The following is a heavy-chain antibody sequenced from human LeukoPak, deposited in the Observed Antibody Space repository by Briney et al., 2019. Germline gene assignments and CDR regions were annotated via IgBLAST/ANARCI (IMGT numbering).Heavy chain of an antibody. Sequence: GASVKVSCKASGYTFTGYYMHWVRQAPGQGLEWMGWINPNSGGTNYAQKFQGRVTMTRDTSISTAYMELSRLRSDDTAVYYCARDRTRYYYYPYMDVWGKGTAVTISS. CDR3: ARDRTRYYYYPYMDV. CDR2: INPNSGGT. CDR1: GYTFTGYY. J-gene: IGHJ6*03. V-gene: IGHV1-2*02. D-gene: IGHD1-14*01.